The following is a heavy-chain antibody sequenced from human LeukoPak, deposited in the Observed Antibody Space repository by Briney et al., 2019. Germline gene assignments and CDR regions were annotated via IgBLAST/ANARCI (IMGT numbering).Heavy chain of an antibody. CDR2: IYSGGST. D-gene: IGHD5-12*01. J-gene: IGHJ6*02. Sequence: GGSLRLSCAASGFTVSSNYMSWVRQAPGKGLEWVSVIYSGGSTYYADSVKGRFTISRDNSKNTLYLQMDSLRAEDTAVYYCARDSRRGYSGYGIYYYYGMDVWGQGTTVTVSS. V-gene: IGHV3-66*01. CDR3: ARDSRRGYSGYGIYYYYGMDV. CDR1: GFTVSSNY.